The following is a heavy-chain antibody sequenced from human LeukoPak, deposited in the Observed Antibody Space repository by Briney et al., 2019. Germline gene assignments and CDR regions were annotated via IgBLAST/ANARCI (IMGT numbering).Heavy chain of an antibody. D-gene: IGHD3-9*01. CDR3: ARVQESQIDYYFDY. Sequence: SETLSLTCTVSGGSISSYYWNWIRQPPGKGLEWMGYIYYSGSTNYNPSLKSRVTISVDTSKNQFSLKLSSVTAADTAVYYCARVQESQIDYYFDYWGQGTLVTVSS. J-gene: IGHJ4*02. CDR1: GGSISSYY. V-gene: IGHV4-59*01. CDR2: IYYSGST.